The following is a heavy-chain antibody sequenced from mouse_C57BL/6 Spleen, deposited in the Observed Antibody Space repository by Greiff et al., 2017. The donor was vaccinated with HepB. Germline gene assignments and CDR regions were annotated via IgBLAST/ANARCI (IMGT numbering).Heavy chain of an antibody. CDR3: ARGGNYLYWYFDV. CDR2: ISYDGSN. V-gene: IGHV3-6*01. J-gene: IGHJ1*03. Sequence: EVKLQESGPGLVKPSQSLSLTCSVTGYSITSGYYWNWIRQFPGNKLEWMGYISYDGSNNYNPSLKNRISITRDTSKNQFFLKLNSVTTEDTATYYCARGGNYLYWYFDVWGTGTTVTVSS. CDR1: GYSITSGYY. D-gene: IGHD2-1*01.